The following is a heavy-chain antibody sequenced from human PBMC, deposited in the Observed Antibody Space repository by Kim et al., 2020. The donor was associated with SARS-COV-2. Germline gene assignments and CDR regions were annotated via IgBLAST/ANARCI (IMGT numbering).Heavy chain of an antibody. V-gene: IGHV4-39*01. J-gene: IGHJ3*02. Sequence: SETLSLTCTVSGGSIRSTSYYWGWIRQPPGKGLEWIGSIHYSGSTYYNPSLKSRVTIYEGTPKNQISLKLSSVAAADTAVYYCARSYPAGYSGSPYDAFDIWGQGTMVTVSS. CDR1: GGSIRSTSYY. CDR2: IHYSGST. CDR3: ARSYPAGYSGSPYDAFDI. D-gene: IGHD1-26*01.